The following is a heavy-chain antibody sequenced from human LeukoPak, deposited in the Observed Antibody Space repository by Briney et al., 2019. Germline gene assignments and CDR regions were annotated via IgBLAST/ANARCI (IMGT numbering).Heavy chain of an antibody. CDR2: ISNDGTNK. J-gene: IGHJ4*02. Sequence: GGSLRLSCAASGFTFSTYIMHWVRQAPGKGLEWVALISNDGTNKYYPDSVKGRFTISRDNSQSTLYLQMSSLRGEDTAVYYCARDPRGPTGSDHNGRDSFDFWGQGALVTVSS. D-gene: IGHD1-14*01. CDR3: ARDPRGPTGSDHNGRDSFDF. CDR1: GFTFSTYI. V-gene: IGHV3-30*04.